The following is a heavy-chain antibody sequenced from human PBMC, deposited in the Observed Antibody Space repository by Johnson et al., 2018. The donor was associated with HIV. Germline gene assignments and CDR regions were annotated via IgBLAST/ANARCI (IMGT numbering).Heavy chain of an antibody. Sequence: PLVESGGGLVQPGRSLRLSCAASGFMLNSHGMHWVRQVSKKGLEWVAGISWNSDTIGYADSVKGRFTISRDNAKNSLYLQMKSLRLEDTALYFCARDLTWEMQDTFDLWGQGTMVTVSS. CDR3: ARDLTWEMQDTFDL. D-gene: IGHD1-26*01. CDR2: ISWNSDTI. CDR1: GFMLNSHG. V-gene: IGHV3-9*01. J-gene: IGHJ3*01.